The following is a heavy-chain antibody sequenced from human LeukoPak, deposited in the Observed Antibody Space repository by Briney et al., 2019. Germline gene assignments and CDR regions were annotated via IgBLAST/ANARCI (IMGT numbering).Heavy chain of an antibody. V-gene: IGHV1-2*02. CDR1: GYTFTGYY. Sequence: ASVKVSCKASGYTFTGYYMHWVRQAPGQGLEWMGWINPNSGGTNYAQKFQDRVTMTRDTSISTAYMELSRLRSDDTAVYYCARDCYDFWSGYYVGTKSDWFDPWGQGTLVTVSS. CDR2: INPNSGGT. J-gene: IGHJ5*02. CDR3: ARDCYDFWSGYYVGTKSDWFDP. D-gene: IGHD3-3*01.